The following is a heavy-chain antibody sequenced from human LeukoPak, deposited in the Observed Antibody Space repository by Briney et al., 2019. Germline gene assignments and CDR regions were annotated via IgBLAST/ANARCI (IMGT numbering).Heavy chain of an antibody. CDR3: ARGLTVTTRLAIWFGP. Sequence: GGSLRLSCAASGFTFSSYSMNWVRQAPGKGLEWVSSISSSSSYIYYADSVKGRFTISRDNAKNSLYLQMNSLRAEDTAVYYCARGLTVTTRLAIWFGPWGQGTLVTVSS. V-gene: IGHV3-21*01. CDR1: GFTFSSYS. D-gene: IGHD4-17*01. CDR2: ISSSSSYI. J-gene: IGHJ5*02.